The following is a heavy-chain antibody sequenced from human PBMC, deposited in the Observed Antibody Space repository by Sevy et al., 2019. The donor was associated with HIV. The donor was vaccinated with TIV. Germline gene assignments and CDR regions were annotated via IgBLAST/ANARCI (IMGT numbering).Heavy chain of an antibody. V-gene: IGHV4-61*02. J-gene: IGHJ6*03. CDR2: IYTSGST. D-gene: IGHD3-22*01. CDR1: GGSISSGSYY. Sequence: SETLSLTCTVSGGSISSGSYYWSWIRQPAGKGLEWIGRIYTSGSTNYNPSLKSRVTISVDTSKNQFSLKLSSVTAADTAVYYCARDSGGYYYDSSGYSYYYYMDVWGKRTTVTVSS. CDR3: ARDSGGYYYDSSGYSYYYYMDV.